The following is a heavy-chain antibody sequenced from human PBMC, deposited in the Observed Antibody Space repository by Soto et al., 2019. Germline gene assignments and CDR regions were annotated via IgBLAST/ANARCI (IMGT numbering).Heavy chain of an antibody. CDR3: ARGRGGSSFFDY. Sequence: EVQLVESGEGLVQPGGSLRLSCAASGFTFSSYAMHWVRQAPGKGLEYVSAISSNGGSTYYADSVKGRFTISRDNSKNTLYLQMGSLRAEDMAVYYCARGRGGSSFFDYWGQGTLVTVSS. CDR2: ISSNGGST. CDR1: GFTFSSYA. D-gene: IGHD2-15*01. J-gene: IGHJ4*02. V-gene: IGHV3-64*02.